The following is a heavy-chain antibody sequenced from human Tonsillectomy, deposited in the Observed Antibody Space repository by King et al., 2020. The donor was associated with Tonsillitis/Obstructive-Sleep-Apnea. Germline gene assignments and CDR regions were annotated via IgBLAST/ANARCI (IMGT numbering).Heavy chain of an antibody. J-gene: IGHJ4*02. V-gene: IGHV5-51*03. CDR1: GYSFRNYW. CDR2: IYPDDSDT. D-gene: IGHD6-19*01. CDR3: ARPVGVAGTGFYLDY. Sequence: QLVQSGAEVKKPGESLKISCKGSGYSFRNYWIGWVRQMPGKGLEWMGIIYPDDSDTEYSPSFQGQVSISADKSINTAYLQWSSLKASDTAMYYCARPVGVAGTGFYLDYWGQGPLVTVSS.